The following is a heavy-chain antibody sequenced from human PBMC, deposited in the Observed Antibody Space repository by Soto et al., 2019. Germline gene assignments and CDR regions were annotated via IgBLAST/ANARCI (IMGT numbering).Heavy chain of an antibody. D-gene: IGHD3-22*01. Sequence: PSETLSLTCAVYGGSFSGYYWSWIRQPPGKGLEWIGEINHSGSTNYNPSLKSRVTISVDTSKNQFSLKLSSVTAADTAVYYCARDYDSSGYPRYYFDYWGQGTLVTVSS. CDR1: GGSFSGYY. J-gene: IGHJ4*02. V-gene: IGHV4-34*01. CDR2: INHSGST. CDR3: ARDYDSSGYPRYYFDY.